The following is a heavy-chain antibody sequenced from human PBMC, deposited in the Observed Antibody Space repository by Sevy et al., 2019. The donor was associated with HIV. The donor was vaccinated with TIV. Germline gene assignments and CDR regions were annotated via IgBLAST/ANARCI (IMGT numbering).Heavy chain of an antibody. J-gene: IGHJ4*02. Sequence: GESLKISCAVSGFTFSNAWMNWVHQAPGTGLQWVGLIKSKIDGETTDYAAPVKGRFTISRDDSKNTVYLQMNSLKTEDTAVYYCATAPGYYDSSPFDYWGPGTLVTVSS. D-gene: IGHD3-22*01. V-gene: IGHV3-15*01. CDR1: GFTFSNAW. CDR3: ATAPGYYDSSPFDY. CDR2: IKSKIDGETT.